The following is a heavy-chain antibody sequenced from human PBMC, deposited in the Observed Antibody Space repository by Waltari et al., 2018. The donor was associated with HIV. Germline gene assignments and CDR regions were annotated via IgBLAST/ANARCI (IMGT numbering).Heavy chain of an antibody. V-gene: IGHV1-2*02. D-gene: IGHD6-19*01. J-gene: IGHJ6*02. Sequence: QVHLVQSGAEVKKPGASVKGSCTASGYDLTDYNLSRVPQAPGQGLEWMAWINPNSGGTNYAQKFQGRVTVPMDTSINTAYMELSSLRSDDTAVYYCARVREEQWLVPEFDYFAMDVWGQGTTVTVSS. CDR3: ARVREEQWLVPEFDYFAMDV. CDR1: GYDLTDYN. CDR2: INPNSGGT.